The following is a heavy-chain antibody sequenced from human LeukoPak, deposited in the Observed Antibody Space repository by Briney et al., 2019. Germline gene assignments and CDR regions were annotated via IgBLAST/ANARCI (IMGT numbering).Heavy chain of an antibody. CDR3: AKEPYSGSYRNYYGMDV. D-gene: IGHD1-26*01. Sequence: GGSLRLSCAVSGFAFGSEAMSWVRQSPARGLEWVASISPGGGTTYYADYVKGRFTISRDNSKNTLYLQMNSLRAEDTAVYYCAKEPYSGSYRNYYGMDVWGQGTTVTVSS. J-gene: IGHJ6*02. CDR1: GFAFGSEA. V-gene: IGHV3-23*01. CDR2: ISPGGGTT.